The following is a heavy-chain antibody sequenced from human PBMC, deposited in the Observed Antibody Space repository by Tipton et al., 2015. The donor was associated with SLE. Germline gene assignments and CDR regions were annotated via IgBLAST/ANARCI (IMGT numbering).Heavy chain of an antibody. J-gene: IGHJ3*01. V-gene: IGHV4-39*07. Sequence: TLSLTCTVSGDSVSSTRYSWGWIRQPPGKGLEWIGYIYYTGSTYYNTSLKSRITISIDTSKNQFSLKLTSVAAADTAMYYCASLVGVSTSGAFDRWGQGTMVTVSS. CDR1: GDSVSSTRYS. CDR2: IYYTGST. CDR3: ASLVGVSTSGAFDR. D-gene: IGHD1-26*01.